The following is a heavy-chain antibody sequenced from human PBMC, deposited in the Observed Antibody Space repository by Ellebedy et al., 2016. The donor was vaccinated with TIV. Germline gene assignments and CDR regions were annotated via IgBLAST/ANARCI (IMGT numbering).Heavy chain of an antibody. CDR2: ISWDGGTR. Sequence: GGSLRLSCKASGFTFDDYTMHWVRQRPGKGLEWVSLISWDGGTRYYADSVKGRFTISRDNDKSTLYLQMNSLTTDDTALYFCATPIAVAGTYVMDVWGRGTVVTVSS. D-gene: IGHD6-19*01. J-gene: IGHJ6*02. CDR1: GFTFDDYT. CDR3: ATPIAVAGTYVMDV. V-gene: IGHV3-43*01.